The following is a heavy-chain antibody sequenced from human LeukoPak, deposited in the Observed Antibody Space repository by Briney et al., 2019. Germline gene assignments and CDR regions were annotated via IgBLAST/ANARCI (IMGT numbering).Heavy chain of an antibody. CDR1: GFTFSNYV. CDR3: VRDYYGSGTYQGNYYYGMDV. V-gene: IGHV3-23*01. J-gene: IGHJ6*02. D-gene: IGHD3-10*01. CDR2: ISGSGDDT. Sequence: GGSPRLSCAASGFTFSNYVMSWVRQAPGKGLEWVSGISGSGDDTYYTDSVKGRFTISRDNSNNTMYLQMNNLRSEDTAVYFCVRDYYGSGTYQGNYYYGMDVWGHGTTVTVSS.